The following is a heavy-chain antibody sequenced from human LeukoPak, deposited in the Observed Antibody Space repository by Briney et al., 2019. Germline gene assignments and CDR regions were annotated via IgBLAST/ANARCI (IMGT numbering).Heavy chain of an antibody. V-gene: IGHV4-39*01. D-gene: IGHD6-19*01. J-gene: IGHJ4*02. CDR1: GGSINTDTYY. CDR3: ARRPNSAWYFDY. CDR2: IHYGRTT. Sequence: PSETLSRTCTVSGGSINTDTYYWGWVRQPPGQGLEWIGTIHYGRTTYYNLSLKSRVTISVDTSENQISLNLTPVTAADTAVYFCARRPNSAWYFDYWGLGTLVTVSS.